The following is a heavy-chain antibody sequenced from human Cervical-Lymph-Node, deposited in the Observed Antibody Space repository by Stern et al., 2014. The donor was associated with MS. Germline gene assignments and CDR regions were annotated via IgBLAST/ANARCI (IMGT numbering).Heavy chain of an antibody. J-gene: IGHJ5*02. CDR2: IIPIFGTA. Sequence: VQLVESGAEVKKPGSSVKVSCKASGGTFSSYAISWVRQPPGQGLEWMGGIIPIFGTAHYAQKLQGRVTLTADESTSTAYMELSSLRSEDAAVYYCASSSGDCSGGSCYGFNWFDPWGQGTLVTVSS. V-gene: IGHV1-69*01. CDR1: GGTFSSYA. D-gene: IGHD2-15*01. CDR3: ASSSGDCSGGSCYGFNWFDP.